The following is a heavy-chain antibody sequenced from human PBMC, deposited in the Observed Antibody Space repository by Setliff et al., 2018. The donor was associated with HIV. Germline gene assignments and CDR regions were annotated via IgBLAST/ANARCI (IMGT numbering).Heavy chain of an antibody. V-gene: IGHV3-23*05. Sequence: SCAASTFSVSEYAMSWVRQAPGKGLEWVSAVSNTGRRTFYADSVKGRFTISKDNFENVVYLQMNSLRVDDTAVYYCVKDAYSTGKPGISWGQGTQVTVSS. CDR3: VKDAYSTGKPGIS. CDR1: TFSVSEYA. J-gene: IGHJ4*02. CDR2: VSNTGRRT. D-gene: IGHD2-8*02.